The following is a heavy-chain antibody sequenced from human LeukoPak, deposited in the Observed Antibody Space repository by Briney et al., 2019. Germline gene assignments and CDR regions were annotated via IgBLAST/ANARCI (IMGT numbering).Heavy chain of an antibody. J-gene: IGHJ4*02. CDR2: ISGSGGST. CDR1: GFTFSSYA. Sequence: AGGSLRLSCAASGFTFSSYAMSWVRQAPGKGLEWVSAISGSGGSTYYADSVKGRFTISRDNSKNTLYLQMNSLRAEDTAVYYCAKDVDLRSSSWYYFDYWGQGTLVTVSS. D-gene: IGHD6-13*01. CDR3: AKDVDLRSSSWYYFDY. V-gene: IGHV3-23*01.